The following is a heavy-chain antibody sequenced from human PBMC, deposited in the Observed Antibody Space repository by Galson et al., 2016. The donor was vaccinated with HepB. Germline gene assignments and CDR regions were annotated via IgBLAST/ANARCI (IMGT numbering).Heavy chain of an antibody. CDR2: ISYGGSNE. D-gene: IGHD2-21*01. Sequence: SLRLSCAASGFTFSSYAMHWVRQAPGKGLEWAAVISYGGSNEYYADSVKGRFTISRDNSRNSAFLQMNSLRAEDTAVYFCTKDSDKRPTIHAEYFQHWGQGTLVTVSS. CDR1: GFTFSSYA. CDR3: TKDSDKRPTIHAEYFQH. V-gene: IGHV3-30-3*01. J-gene: IGHJ1*01.